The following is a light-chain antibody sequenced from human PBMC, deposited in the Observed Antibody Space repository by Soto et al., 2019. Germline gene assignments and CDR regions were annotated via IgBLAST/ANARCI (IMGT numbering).Light chain of an antibody. CDR2: EAS. V-gene: IGKV3-11*01. J-gene: IGKJ1*01. CDR1: QSVSTS. Sequence: EIVLTQSPATLSLSPGDRATLSCRASQSVSTSLAWYQQKPGQAPRLLIYEASNRATGIPARFSGSGSGTEFTLTISSLQPDDFATYYCQHYNSYSEAFGQGTKVDIK. CDR3: QHYNSYSEA.